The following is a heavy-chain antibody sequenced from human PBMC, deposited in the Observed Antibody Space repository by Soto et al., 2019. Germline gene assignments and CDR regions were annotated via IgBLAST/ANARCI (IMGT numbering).Heavy chain of an antibody. CDR2: ISSNGVGT. Sequence: EVQLAESGGGLAQPGGSLRLSCAASGFTLSGYAMDWVRQAPGKGLEYVSGISSNGVGTYYANSVQGRFTISRDNCKNTVYLQICGLSHEGMAVHCCARRAGPNFYFLYVRGKGRTVSLS. D-gene: IGHD6-19*01. CDR3: ARRAGPNFYFLYV. CDR1: GFTLSGYA. J-gene: IGHJ6*03. V-gene: IGHV3-64*01.